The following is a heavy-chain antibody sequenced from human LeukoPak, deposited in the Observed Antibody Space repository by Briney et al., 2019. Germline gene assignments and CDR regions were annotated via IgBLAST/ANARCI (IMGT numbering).Heavy chain of an antibody. V-gene: IGHV3-11*05. Sequence: PGGSLRLSCAASGFFFSDYYMTWIRQAPGKGLEWISYITSTSTFTNYADSVKGRLTISRDNAKKSLYLQMNSLRAEDTAVYYCARGHGGNVDYWGQGTPVTVSS. CDR1: GFFFSDYY. J-gene: IGHJ4*02. CDR3: ARGHGGNVDY. D-gene: IGHD4-23*01. CDR2: ITSTSTFT.